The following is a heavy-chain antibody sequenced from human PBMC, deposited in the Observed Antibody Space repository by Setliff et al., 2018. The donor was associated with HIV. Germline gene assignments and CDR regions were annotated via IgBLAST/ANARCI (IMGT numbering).Heavy chain of an antibody. CDR3: ARDRYAGEIDY. Sequence: PSETLSLTCTVSGGSINSGHYYWSWIRHHPGKGLERIGYIYYTGSTYFNPSLKSRVTLSIDTSKNQFSLKLSSVTAADTAVYYCARDRYAGEIDYWGQGTLVTVSS. D-gene: IGHD3-10*01. CDR2: IYYTGST. J-gene: IGHJ4*02. V-gene: IGHV4-31*03. CDR1: GGSINSGHYY.